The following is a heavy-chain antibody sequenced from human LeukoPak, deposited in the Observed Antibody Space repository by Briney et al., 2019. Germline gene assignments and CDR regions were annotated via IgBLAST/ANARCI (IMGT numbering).Heavy chain of an antibody. D-gene: IGHD2-15*01. CDR3: ASQECSGGSCNPSAFDI. CDR2: ISAYNGNT. J-gene: IGHJ3*02. V-gene: IGHV1-18*01. Sequence: GASVKVSCKASGYTFTSYGISWVRQAPGRGLEWMGWISAYNGNTNYAQKLQGRVTMTTDTSTSTAYMELRSLRSNDTAVYYCASQECSGGSCNPSAFDIWGQGTMVTVSS. CDR1: GYTFTSYG.